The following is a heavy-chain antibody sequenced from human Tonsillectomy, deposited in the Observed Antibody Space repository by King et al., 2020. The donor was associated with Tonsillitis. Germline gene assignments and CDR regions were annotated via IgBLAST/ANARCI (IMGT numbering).Heavy chain of an antibody. Sequence: VQLVESGGGLVQPGGSLRLSCAASGITFSSYWMNWVRQAPGKGLEWVAIIKQDGSQKYYVDSVKGRFTISRDNAQNSLYLQMNSLRAEDTAVYYCVACRGWLFDYWGQGTLVTVS. CDR3: VACRGWLFDY. D-gene: IGHD6-19*01. V-gene: IGHV3-7*01. CDR1: GITFSSYW. CDR2: IKQDGSQK. J-gene: IGHJ4*02.